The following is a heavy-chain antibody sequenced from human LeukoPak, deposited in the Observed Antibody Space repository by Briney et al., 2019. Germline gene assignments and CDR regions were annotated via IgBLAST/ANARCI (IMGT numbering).Heavy chain of an antibody. Sequence: PGGSLRLSCTASEFTVSRNYMLWVRQAPGKGLEWVSLIFSNGDTHYADSVKGRFTISRDTSKNTVSLRMNSLRVEDTAMYYCTRDQMNYWDQGTLVTVSS. CDR2: IFSNGDT. D-gene: IGHD5-24*01. CDR3: TRDQMNY. CDR1: EFTVSRNY. J-gene: IGHJ4*02. V-gene: IGHV3-53*01.